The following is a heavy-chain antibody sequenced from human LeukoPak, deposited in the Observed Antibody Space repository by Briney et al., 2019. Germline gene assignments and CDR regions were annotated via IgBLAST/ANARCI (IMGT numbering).Heavy chain of an antibody. D-gene: IGHD5-24*01. CDR3: ARLGSRHGYNWGDL. V-gene: IGHV5-51*01. CDR1: GYIYTSYW. Sequence: PGESLKISCNSSGYIYTSYWIGWVRQMPGKGLEWMGIIYPGDSDTRYSPSFQGQVTISADKSISTAYLQWSSLKASDTAMYCARLGSRHGYNWGDLWGQGTLVSVSS. CDR2: IYPGDSDT. J-gene: IGHJ5*02.